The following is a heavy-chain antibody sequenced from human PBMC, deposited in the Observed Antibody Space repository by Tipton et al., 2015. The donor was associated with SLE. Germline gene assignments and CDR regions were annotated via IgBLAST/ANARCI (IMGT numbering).Heavy chain of an antibody. CDR1: GGSFSGYY. D-gene: IGHD6-13*01. Sequence: GLVKPSETLSLTCAVYGGSFSGYYWSWIRQPPGKGLEWIGEINHSGSTNYNPSLKSRVTISVDTSKNQFSLKLSSVTAADTAVYYCARSPPGSWYLDYWGQGTLVTVSS. CDR3: ARSPPGSWYLDY. J-gene: IGHJ4*02. V-gene: IGHV4-34*01. CDR2: INHSGST.